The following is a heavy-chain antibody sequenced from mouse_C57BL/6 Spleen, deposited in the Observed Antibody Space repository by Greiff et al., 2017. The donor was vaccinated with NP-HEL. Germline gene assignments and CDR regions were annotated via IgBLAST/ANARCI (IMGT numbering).Heavy chain of an antibody. D-gene: IGHD4-1*01. Sequence: QVQLQQPGAELVKPGASVKLSCKASGYTFTSYWMQWVKQRPGQGLEWIGEIDPSDSYTNYNQKFKGKATLTVDTSSSTAYMQLSSLTSEDSAVYYCARRGNWAFAYWGQGTLVTVSA. V-gene: IGHV1-50*01. CDR3: ARRGNWAFAY. CDR1: GYTFTSYW. J-gene: IGHJ3*01. CDR2: IDPSDSYT.